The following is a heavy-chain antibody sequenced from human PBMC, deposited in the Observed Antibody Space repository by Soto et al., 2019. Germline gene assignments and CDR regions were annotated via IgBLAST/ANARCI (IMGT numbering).Heavy chain of an antibody. D-gene: IGHD6-13*01. J-gene: IGHJ6*02. CDR2: INPNSGGT. CDR1: GYTFTGYY. V-gene: IGHV1-2*04. Sequence: ASVKVSCKASGYTFTGYYMHWVRQAPGQGLEWMGWINPNSGGTNYAQKFQGWVTMTRDTSISTAYMELSRLRSDDTAVYYCARDIGAADPYSYGTDVWGQGTTVTVSS. CDR3: ARDIGAADPYSYGTDV.